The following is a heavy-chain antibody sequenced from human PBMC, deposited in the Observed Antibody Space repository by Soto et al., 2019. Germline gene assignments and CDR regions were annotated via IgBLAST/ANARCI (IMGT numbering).Heavy chain of an antibody. J-gene: IGHJ5*02. Sequence: QVQLVQSGAEVKKPGASVKVSCKSSGYTFTSYGITWVRQAPGQGLEWMGWISGYNGNTNYAQKLQGRVTMTTDTSTSTADMELGSPRSYDTAVYYCTSDEWYKCNDGGCFDPLRQGTLVSVSS. V-gene: IGHV1-18*01. CDR1: GYTFTSYG. CDR3: TSDEWYKCNDGGCFDP. D-gene: IGHD1-1*01. CDR2: ISGYNGNT.